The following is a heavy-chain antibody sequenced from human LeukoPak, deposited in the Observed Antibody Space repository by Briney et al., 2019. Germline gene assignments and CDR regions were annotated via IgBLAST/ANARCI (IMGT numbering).Heavy chain of an antibody. CDR3: AREVRVGPTRAFDF. D-gene: IGHD1-26*01. J-gene: IGHJ4*02. V-gene: IGHV3-30*04. Sequence: GGSLRLSCAASGFTFSSYAMRWVRQAPGKGLEWVAVISYDGSNKYYADSVKGRFTISRDNSKNTLYLQMNSLRAEDTAVYYCAREVRVGPTRAFDFWGQGTLVTVSS. CDR1: GFTFSSYA. CDR2: ISYDGSNK.